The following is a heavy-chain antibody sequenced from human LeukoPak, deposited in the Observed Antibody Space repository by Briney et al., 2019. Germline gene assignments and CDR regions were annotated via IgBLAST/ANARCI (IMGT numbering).Heavy chain of an antibody. CDR3: ARFYPPPAAMMGYYYGMDV. CDR2: ISSSGSTI. Sequence: GGPLRLSCAASGFTFSSYEMNWVRQAPGKGLEWVSYISSSGSTIYYADSVKGRFTISRDNAKNSLYLQMNSLRAEDTAVYYCARFYPPPAAMMGYYYGMDVWGQGTTVTVSS. J-gene: IGHJ6*02. CDR1: GFTFSSYE. V-gene: IGHV3-48*03. D-gene: IGHD2-2*01.